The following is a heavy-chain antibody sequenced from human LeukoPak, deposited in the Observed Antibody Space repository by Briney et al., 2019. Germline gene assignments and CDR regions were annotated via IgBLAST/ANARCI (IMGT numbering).Heavy chain of an antibody. CDR2: IYYSGST. J-gene: IGHJ4*02. D-gene: IGHD1-26*01. CDR1: GVSISRSSYY. CDR3: ARDGRSGSYDY. V-gene: IGHV4-39*07. Sequence: SETLSLTCTVSGVSISRSSYYWGWLRQPPWKGLEWIGSIYYSGSTYYNPSLKSRVTISVDTCKNQFSLKLSSVTAADTAVYYCARDGRSGSYDYWGQGTLVTVSS.